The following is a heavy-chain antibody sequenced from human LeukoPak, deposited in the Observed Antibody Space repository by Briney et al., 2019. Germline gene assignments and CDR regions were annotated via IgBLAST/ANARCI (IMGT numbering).Heavy chain of an antibody. J-gene: IGHJ4*02. CDR2: ISSSSSYT. Sequence: GGSLRLSCAASGFTFSDYYMSWIRQAPGKGLEWVSYISSSSSYTNYADSVKGRFTISRDNTKNSLYLQMNSLIAEDTAVYYCARDLTATSGSYYDYWGQGTLVTVSS. CDR3: ARDLTATSGSYYDY. V-gene: IGHV3-11*06. CDR1: GFTFSDYY. D-gene: IGHD1-26*01.